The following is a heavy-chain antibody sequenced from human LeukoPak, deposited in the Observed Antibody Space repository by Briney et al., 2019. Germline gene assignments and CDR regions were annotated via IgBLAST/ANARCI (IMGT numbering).Heavy chain of an antibody. CDR1: GGTFSSYA. Sequence: GSSVKVSCKASGGTFSSYAISWVRQAPGQGLQWMGWINTNTGNPTYAQGFTGRFVFSLDTSVSTAYLQISSLKAEDTAVYYCARVMPAVTTGFDYWGQGTLVTVSS. CDR3: ARVMPAVTTGFDY. V-gene: IGHV7-4-1*02. D-gene: IGHD4-17*01. J-gene: IGHJ4*02. CDR2: INTNTGNP.